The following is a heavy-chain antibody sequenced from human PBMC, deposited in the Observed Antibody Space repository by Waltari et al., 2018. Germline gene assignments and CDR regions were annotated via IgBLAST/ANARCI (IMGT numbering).Heavy chain of an antibody. CDR2: IYSGCGT. Sequence: EVFLVESGGGLIQPGGSLRLSCAAPGVIVSSKCMTWVRQAPGKGLEWVSIIYSGCGTYYTDSVKCRFTISRDNSRNTVYLQMNSLRAEDTAIYYCARGNSANYWTDWFDPWGQGTLVSVSS. CDR3: ARGNSANYWTDWFDP. J-gene: IGHJ5*02. CDR1: GVIVSSKC. D-gene: IGHD4-4*01. V-gene: IGHV3-53*01.